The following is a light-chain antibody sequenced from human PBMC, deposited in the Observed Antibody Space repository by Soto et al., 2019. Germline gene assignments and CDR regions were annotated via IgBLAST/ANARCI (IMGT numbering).Light chain of an antibody. CDR2: AAS. Sequence: AIRMTQSPSSLSASTGDRVIITCRASQGISSYLAWYQQKPGKAPKLLIYAASTLQSGVPSRFSGSGSGTDFTLTISCLQSEDLATYYCQQYYSYPRTFGQGTKVEIK. V-gene: IGKV1-8*01. J-gene: IGKJ1*01. CDR3: QQYYSYPRT. CDR1: QGISSY.